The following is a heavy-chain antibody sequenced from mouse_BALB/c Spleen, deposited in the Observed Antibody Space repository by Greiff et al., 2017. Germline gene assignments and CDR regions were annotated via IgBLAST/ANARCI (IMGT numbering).Heavy chain of an antibody. CDR1: GFTFSSFG. D-gene: IGHD4-1*01. Sequence: EVHLVESGGGLVQPGGSRKLSCAASGFTFSSFGMHWVRQAPEKGLEWVAYISSGSSTIYYADTVKGRFTISRDNPKNTLFLQMTSLRSEDTAMYYCARGGNWFDYWGQGTTLTVSS. V-gene: IGHV5-17*02. CDR3: ARGGNWFDY. CDR2: ISSGSSTI. J-gene: IGHJ2*01.